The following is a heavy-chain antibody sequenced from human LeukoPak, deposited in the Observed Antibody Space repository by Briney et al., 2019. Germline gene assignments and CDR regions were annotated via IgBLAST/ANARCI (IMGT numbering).Heavy chain of an antibody. V-gene: IGHV4-59*01. J-gene: IGHJ4*02. D-gene: IGHD2-21*01. Sequence: SETLSLTCTVSGGSISSYYWSWIWQPPGKGLEWIGYIYYSGSTNYNPSLKSRVTISVDTSKNQFSLKLSSVTAADTAVYYCARDFVSCGGDYSHFDYWGQGTLVTVSS. CDR3: ARDFVSCGGDYSHFDY. CDR2: IYYSGST. CDR1: GGSISSYY.